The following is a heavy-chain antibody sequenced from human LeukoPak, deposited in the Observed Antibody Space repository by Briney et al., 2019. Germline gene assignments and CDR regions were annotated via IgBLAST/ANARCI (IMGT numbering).Heavy chain of an antibody. J-gene: IGHJ4*02. CDR1: GFTFSSYA. Sequence: PGGSLRLSCAASGFTFSSYAMSWVRQAPGRGLEWVSTISGSGDSTYYAESVKGRFTISRDNSKNTLYLQMNSLRPEDTAVYYCPKGCAASGCYTSEYWGQGTLVTVSS. V-gene: IGHV3-23*01. CDR3: PKGCAASGCYTSEY. D-gene: IGHD2-2*02. CDR2: ISGSGDST.